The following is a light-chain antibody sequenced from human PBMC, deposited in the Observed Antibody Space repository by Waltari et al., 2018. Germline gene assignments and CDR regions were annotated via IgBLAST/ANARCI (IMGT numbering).Light chain of an antibody. CDR2: GAS. Sequence: VLTQSPGTLSLSPGVRSNAFCRASQSISRYLVRYQQRPGQAPRLLIYGASIRAAGIPDRFSGSGSGTDFTLSISRLEPEDFAVYYCQNHERLPATFGQGTRVEIK. CDR1: QSISRY. V-gene: IGKV3-20*01. J-gene: IGKJ1*01. CDR3: QNHERLPAT.